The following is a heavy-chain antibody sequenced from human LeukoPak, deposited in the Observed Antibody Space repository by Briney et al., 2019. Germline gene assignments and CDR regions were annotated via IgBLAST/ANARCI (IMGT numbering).Heavy chain of an antibody. CDR2: MNANSGNT. CDR3: ARGCLALYYKCAFDI. V-gene: IGHV1-8*01. CDR1: GYTFTSYD. Sequence: ASVKVSCKASGYTFTSYDINWVRQAPGQGLEWMGWMNANSGNTGYAQKFQGRVTMTRNTSISTAYMELSSLRSEDTAVYYSARGCLALYYKCAFDIWGQGTMVTVSS. J-gene: IGHJ3*02. D-gene: IGHD2-2*02.